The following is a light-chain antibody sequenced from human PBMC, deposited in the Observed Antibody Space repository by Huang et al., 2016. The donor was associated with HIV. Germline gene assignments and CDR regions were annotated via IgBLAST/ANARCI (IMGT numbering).Light chain of an antibody. CDR2: WAS. V-gene: IGKV4-1*01. J-gene: IGKJ3*01. CDR3: QQYYSSPFT. CDR1: QSILYSSTDKSY. Sequence: DIVMTQSPDSLAVSLGERATINCKSSQSILYSSTDKSYLAWYHQKPGQPPKLLIYWASTRESRVPDRFSGSGSGTDFTLTISSLQAEDVAVYYCQQYYSSPFTFGPGTKVGIK.